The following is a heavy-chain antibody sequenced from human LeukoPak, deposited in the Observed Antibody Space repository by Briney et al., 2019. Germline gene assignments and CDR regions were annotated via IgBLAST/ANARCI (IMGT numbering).Heavy chain of an antibody. J-gene: IGHJ4*02. D-gene: IGHD7-27*01. CDR1: GFTLTYYG. CDR3: VRDRHWAFDY. Sequence: GGSLRLSCGVSGFTLTYYGMHCVRQAPGKGLEWVTFVRSDGSDKYYADSVKGRFTFSRDNCKNTVYLQMNSLRPEDTAVYYCVRDRHWAFDYWGQGSLVTVSS. V-gene: IGHV3-30*02. CDR2: VRSDGSDK.